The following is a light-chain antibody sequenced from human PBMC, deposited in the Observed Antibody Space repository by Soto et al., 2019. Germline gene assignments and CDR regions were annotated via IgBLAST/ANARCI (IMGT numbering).Light chain of an antibody. V-gene: IGKV3-11*01. Sequence: EIVLTQSPATLSLSPGERATLSCRASQSISSHLAWYQQKPGQAPRLLIYDASNRATGIPVRFSGSGSGTDFTLTINSLKPEDFAVYYCQQRPNWPLTFGGGTKVENK. CDR3: QQRPNWPLT. J-gene: IGKJ4*01. CDR2: DAS. CDR1: QSISSH.